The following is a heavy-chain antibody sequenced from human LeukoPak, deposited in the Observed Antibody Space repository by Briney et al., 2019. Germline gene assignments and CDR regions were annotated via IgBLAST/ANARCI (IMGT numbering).Heavy chain of an antibody. Sequence: SETLSLTCTVSGYSISSGYYWGWIRQPPGKGLEWIGSIYHSGSTYFHPSLKSRVTISVDTSKNQFSLKLTSVTAADTAVYYCARGDDPLRWQTPFDYWGQGTLVTVSS. CDR2: IYHSGST. CDR3: ARGDDPLRWQTPFDY. D-gene: IGHD4-23*01. V-gene: IGHV4-38-2*02. J-gene: IGHJ4*02. CDR1: GYSISSGYY.